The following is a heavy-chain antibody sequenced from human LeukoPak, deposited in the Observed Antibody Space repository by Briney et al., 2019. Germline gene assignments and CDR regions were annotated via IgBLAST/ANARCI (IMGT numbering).Heavy chain of an antibody. J-gene: IGHJ4*02. CDR2: INPNDGGT. CDR1: GYTFTGYY. CDR3: ARDLFLAATEREGDDY. V-gene: IGHV1-2*02. Sequence: ASVKVSCKASGYTFTGYYMHWVRQAPGQGLEWMGWINPNDGGTNYAQKFQGRVAMTRDTSISTAYMELSSLRSDDTAVYYCARDLFLAATEREGDDYWGQGALVTVSS. D-gene: IGHD6-13*01.